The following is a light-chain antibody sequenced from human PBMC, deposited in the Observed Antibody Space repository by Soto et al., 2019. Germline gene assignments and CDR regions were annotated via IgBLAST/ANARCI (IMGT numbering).Light chain of an antibody. Sequence: EMVLTQSPGTLSLSPGERATLSCRASQRVTSGYLAWYQQKRGQAPRLLIYGASSRATGIADRFSDSGSGTDFTLTISRLEPEDSAVYYCQHYGSSRWTCGQGTKVELK. CDR1: QRVTSGY. V-gene: IGKV3-20*01. J-gene: IGKJ1*01. CDR3: QHYGSSRWT. CDR2: GAS.